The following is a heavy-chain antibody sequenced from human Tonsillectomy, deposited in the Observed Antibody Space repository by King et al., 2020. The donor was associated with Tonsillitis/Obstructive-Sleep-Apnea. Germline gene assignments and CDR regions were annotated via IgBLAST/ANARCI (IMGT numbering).Heavy chain of an antibody. CDR2: INPSGDST. J-gene: IGHJ4*02. D-gene: IGHD2-21*02. Sequence: VQLVESGAEVKKPGASVKVSCKASGYTFATYYMHWVRQAPGQGLEWMGLINPSGDSTNYAQKVQGRVTMTRDTSTCTVYMELSSLRSEDTAVYYCAGGVEGDQGDFDYWGQGTLVTVSS. V-gene: IGHV1-46*01. CDR3: AGGVEGDQGDFDY. CDR1: GYTFATYY.